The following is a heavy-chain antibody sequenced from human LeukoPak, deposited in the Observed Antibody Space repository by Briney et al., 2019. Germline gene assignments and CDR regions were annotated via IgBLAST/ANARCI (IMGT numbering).Heavy chain of an antibody. J-gene: IGHJ4*02. CDR1: GYSVSSGFY. D-gene: IGHD3-10*01. V-gene: IGHV4-38-2*02. CDR2: IYYSGST. CDR3: ASQNYYGSGSLDY. Sequence: SETLSLTCSVSGYSVSSGFYWGWIRQPPGKGLEWIGSIYYSGSTYYNPSLKSRVTISVDTSKNQFSLKLSSVTAADTAVYYCASQNYYGSGSLDYWGQGTLVTVSS.